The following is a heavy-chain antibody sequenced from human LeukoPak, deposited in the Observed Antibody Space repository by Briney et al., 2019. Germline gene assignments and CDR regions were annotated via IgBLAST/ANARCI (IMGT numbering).Heavy chain of an antibody. J-gene: IGHJ6*04. CDR3: AELGITMIGGV. Sequence: GGSLRLSCAASGFTFSSLAMSWVRQAPGKGLEWVSYISNSGTTMSYADSVKGRFTISRDNAKNSLYLQMNSLRAEDTAVYYCAELGITMIGGVWGKGTTVTISS. CDR1: GFTFSSLA. CDR2: ISNSGTTM. V-gene: IGHV3-48*03. D-gene: IGHD3-10*02.